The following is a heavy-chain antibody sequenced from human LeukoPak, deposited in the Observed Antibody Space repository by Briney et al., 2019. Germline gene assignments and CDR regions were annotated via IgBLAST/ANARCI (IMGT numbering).Heavy chain of an antibody. Sequence: SGGSLRLSSSALAFTFSSSPIHLIRQAPGRGLEWVANIDQSGGRNNYVDSVRGRFTISRDNANNSLFLKMSSLRADDTAVYFCAEDVGGGTALTWGPGTTVTVSS. CDR2: IDQSGGRN. D-gene: IGHD3-9*01. CDR3: AEDVGGGTALT. CDR1: AFTFSSSP. V-gene: IGHV3-7*05. J-gene: IGHJ6*01.